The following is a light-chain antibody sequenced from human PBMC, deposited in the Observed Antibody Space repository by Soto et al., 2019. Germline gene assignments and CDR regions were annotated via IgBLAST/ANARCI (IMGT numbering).Light chain of an antibody. CDR3: SAFTSRSSLV. Sequence: QSALTQPASVSGSPGQSITISCSGTRRDVGAYNLVSWYLQHPGKAPQLLIYEVRNRPSGISSRFSGSRSGNTASLTISSLLPEDEDDYYCSAFTSRSSLVFGGGTKLTVL. CDR2: EVR. CDR1: RRDVGAYNL. V-gene: IGLV2-14*01. J-gene: IGLJ2*01.